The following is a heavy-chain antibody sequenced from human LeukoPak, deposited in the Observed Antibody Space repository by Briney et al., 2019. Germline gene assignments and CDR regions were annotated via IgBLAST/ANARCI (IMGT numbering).Heavy chain of an antibody. J-gene: IGHJ4*02. Sequence: PGGSLRLSCATSGFSFTDYPMNWFRQAPGKGLDWISNIRTTAEGAKYAYYADSVKGRVTISRDDGKNTLYLHMNSLRDDDAAVYYCATDLRYAFDYWGQGILVTVSS. CDR1: GFSFTDYP. V-gene: IGHV3-48*02. D-gene: IGHD3-9*01. CDR3: ATDLRYAFDY. CDR2: IRTTAEGAKYA.